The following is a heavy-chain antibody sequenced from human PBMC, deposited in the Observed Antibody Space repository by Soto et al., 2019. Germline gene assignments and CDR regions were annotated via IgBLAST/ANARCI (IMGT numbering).Heavy chain of an antibody. J-gene: IGHJ4*02. V-gene: IGHV3-23*01. CDR2: VGRFGNT. CDR1: GFSFPDYD. D-gene: IGHD3-10*01. CDR3: AKEGRLRSPAGDYFDS. Sequence: PGGSLRLSCGGSGFSFPDYDMNWVRQTPGKGLEWVAAVGRFGNTYYRDSVRGRFTISRDDSRNTVYLQMNRLRVEDTAVYFCAKEGRLRSPAGDYFDSWAQGSLVTVSS.